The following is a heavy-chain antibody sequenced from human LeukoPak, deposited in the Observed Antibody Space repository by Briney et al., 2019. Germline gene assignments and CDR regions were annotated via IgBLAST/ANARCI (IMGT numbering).Heavy chain of an antibody. Sequence: ASVKVSCKASGGTFSSYAISWVRQAPGQGLEWMGGIIPIFGTANYAQKSQGRVTITADESTSTAYMELSSLRSEDTAVYYCAITDLDKEGYCSGGSCSGSVNSYYYYYGMDVWGQGTTVTVSS. CDR1: GGTFSSYA. CDR3: AITDLDKEGYCSGGSCSGSVNSYYYYYGMDV. J-gene: IGHJ6*02. V-gene: IGHV1-69*13. D-gene: IGHD2-15*01. CDR2: IIPIFGTA.